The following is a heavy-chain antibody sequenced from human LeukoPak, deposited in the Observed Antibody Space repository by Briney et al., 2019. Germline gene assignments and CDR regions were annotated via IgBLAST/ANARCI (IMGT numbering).Heavy chain of an antibody. CDR3: ANNRQLWGDY. J-gene: IGHJ4*02. D-gene: IGHD5-18*01. CDR2: ISGSGGST. Sequence: PGGSLRLSCAASGFTFSSYAMSWVRQAPGKGLEWASAISGSGGSTYYADSVKGRFTISRDNSKNTLYLQMNSLRAEDTAVYYCANNRQLWGDYWGQGTLVTVSS. V-gene: IGHV3-23*01. CDR1: GFTFSSYA.